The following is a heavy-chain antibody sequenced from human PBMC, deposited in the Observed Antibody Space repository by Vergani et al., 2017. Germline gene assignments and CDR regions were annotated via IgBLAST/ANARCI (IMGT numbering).Heavy chain of an antibody. CDR1: EYSFGNYW. CDR2: IYPADSDT. J-gene: IGHJ4*02. D-gene: IGHD1-1*01. CDR3: ARHTTYTDS. V-gene: IGHV5-51*01. Sequence: EVALVQSGPEMRKPGASLKISCKGSEYSFGNYWIGWVRQMPGKGLEWMGSIYPADSDTRYSPSFQGQVTISADKSISTAFLQWDSLKASDTALYYCARHTTYTDSWGQGTLVTVSS.